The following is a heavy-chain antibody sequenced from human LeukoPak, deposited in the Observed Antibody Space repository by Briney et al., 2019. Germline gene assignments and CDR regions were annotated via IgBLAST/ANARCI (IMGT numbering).Heavy chain of an antibody. CDR3: ARDQKYYGSGSYSDPDY. CDR2: MNPNSGNT. J-gene: IGHJ4*02. CDR1: GYTFTSYD. V-gene: IGHV1-8*01. D-gene: IGHD3-10*01. Sequence: ASVKVSCKASGYTFTSYDINWVRQATGQGLEWMGWMNPNSGNTGYAQKFQGRVTMTRNTSISTAYMELSRLRSDDTAVYYCARDQKYYGSGSYSDPDYWGQGTLVTVSS.